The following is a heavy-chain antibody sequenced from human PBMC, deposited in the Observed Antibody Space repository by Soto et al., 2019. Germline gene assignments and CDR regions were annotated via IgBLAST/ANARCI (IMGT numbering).Heavy chain of an antibody. Sequence: GGSLRLSCEASGFTFSSYGMHWVRQAPGKGLEWVAVIWYDGSNKYYADSVKGRFTISRDNSKNTLYLQMNSLRAEDTAVYYCARDLGSLGYCSGGSCYSDDAFDIWGQGTMVTVSS. V-gene: IGHV3-33*01. J-gene: IGHJ3*02. CDR3: ARDLGSLGYCSGGSCYSDDAFDI. CDR2: IWYDGSNK. D-gene: IGHD2-15*01. CDR1: GFTFSSYG.